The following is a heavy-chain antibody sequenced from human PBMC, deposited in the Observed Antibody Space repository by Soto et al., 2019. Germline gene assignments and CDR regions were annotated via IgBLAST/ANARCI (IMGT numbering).Heavy chain of an antibody. V-gene: IGHV3-23*01. J-gene: IGHJ4*02. CDR2: ISGSGDST. Sequence: EVQLLESGGGLVQPGGSLRLSCAASGFTFSSYAMSWVRQAPGKGLEWVSVISGSGDSTYYADSVKGRFTISRDNSKCTLYLQMNSMRAEDTAVYYCAKRTSGWYFDYWGQGTLVTVSS. CDR3: AKRTSGWYFDY. D-gene: IGHD6-19*01. CDR1: GFTFSSYA.